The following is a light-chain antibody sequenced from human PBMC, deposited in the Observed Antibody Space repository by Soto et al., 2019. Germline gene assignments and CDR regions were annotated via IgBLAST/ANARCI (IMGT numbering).Light chain of an antibody. CDR1: RSNIGSHT. Sequence: QSVLTQPPSASGTPGQRVTISCSGSRSNIGSHTVNWYQQLPGTAPKLLIYSSNQRPSGVPDRFSGSKSGTSASLAISGLQSEDEADYCCAAWDDSLNGHVVFGGGTKLTVL. CDR3: AAWDDSLNGHVV. V-gene: IGLV1-44*01. J-gene: IGLJ2*01. CDR2: SSN.